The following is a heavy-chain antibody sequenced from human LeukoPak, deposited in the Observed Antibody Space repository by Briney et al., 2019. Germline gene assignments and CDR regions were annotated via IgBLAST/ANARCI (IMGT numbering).Heavy chain of an antibody. V-gene: IGHV4-34*01. CDR1: GGSFSGYY. J-gene: IGHJ3*02. D-gene: IGHD3-10*01. Sequence: PSETLSLTCAVYGGSFSGYYWSWIRQPPGKGLEWIGEINHSGSTNYNPSLKSRVTISVDTSKNQFSLKLSSVTAADTAVYYCAREELLWFGELYAFDIWGQGTMVTVSS. CDR2: INHSGST. CDR3: AREELLWFGELYAFDI.